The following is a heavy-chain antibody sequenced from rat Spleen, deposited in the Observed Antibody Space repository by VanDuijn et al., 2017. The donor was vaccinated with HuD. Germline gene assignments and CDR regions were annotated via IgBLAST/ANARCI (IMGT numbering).Heavy chain of an antibody. J-gene: IGHJ2*01. Sequence: EVQLVESGGGLVQPGGSLRLSCVASGLTFNNYWMTWIRQAPGKGLEWVASISSSGGSTYYRDSVKGRFTVSRDNAKSTLYLQMDSLRSEDTATYYCARHPDYSNYFDYWGQGVMVTVSS. CDR2: ISSSGGST. D-gene: IGHD1-1*01. CDR1: GLTFNNYW. CDR3: ARHPDYSNYFDY. V-gene: IGHV5-31*01.